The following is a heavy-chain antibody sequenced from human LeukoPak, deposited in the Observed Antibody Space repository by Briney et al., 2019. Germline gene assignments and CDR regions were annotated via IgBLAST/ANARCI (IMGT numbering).Heavy chain of an antibody. CDR2: ISESSSHT. CDR1: RFIFSGYS. D-gene: IGHD5-24*01. J-gene: IGHJ6*02. V-gene: IGHV3-21*06. CDR3: ARDRAPKARIGGMDI. Sequence: GGSLRLSCVESRFIFSGYSMSWVRQAPEKGLEWVSYISESSSHTYYADSVKARFTISRDNAKNSLYLQMNSLRAEDTGIYYCARDRAPKARIGGMDIWGQGTTVSVSS.